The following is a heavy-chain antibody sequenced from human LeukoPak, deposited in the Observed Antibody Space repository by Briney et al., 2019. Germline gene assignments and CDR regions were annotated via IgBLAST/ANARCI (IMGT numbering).Heavy chain of an antibody. J-gene: IGHJ4*02. Sequence: GGSLRLSCAASGFIFSSYWMSWVRQAPGKGLEWVANIRQDGSEKYYVDSVKGRFTISRDNAKNSLYLQMNSLRAEDTAVYYCARVSSSRLHFDYWGQGTLVTVSS. CDR2: IRQDGSEK. D-gene: IGHD6-6*01. CDR3: ARVSSSRLHFDY. CDR1: GFIFSSYW. V-gene: IGHV3-7*04.